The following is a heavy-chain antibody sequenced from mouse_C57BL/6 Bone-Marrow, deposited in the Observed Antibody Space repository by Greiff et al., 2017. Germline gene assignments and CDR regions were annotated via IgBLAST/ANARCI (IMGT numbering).Heavy chain of an antibody. Sequence: FPGNKLEYIGYTFYSGITYYNPSLESRTYITRDTSKNQFSLKLSSVTTEDTATYYCARAYDYDGAMDYWGQGTSVTVSS. D-gene: IGHD2-4*01. CDR2: TFYSGIT. CDR3: ARAYDYDGAMDY. V-gene: IGHV3-3*01. J-gene: IGHJ4*01.